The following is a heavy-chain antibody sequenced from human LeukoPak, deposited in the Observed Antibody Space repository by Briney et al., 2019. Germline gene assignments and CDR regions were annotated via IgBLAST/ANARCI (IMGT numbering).Heavy chain of an antibody. J-gene: IGHJ4*02. CDR2: IIPILGIA. CDR3: AGYYYDSSGYYLPYYFDY. D-gene: IGHD3-22*01. CDR1: GGTFSSYA. V-gene: IGHV1-69*04. Sequence: SVKVSCKASGGTFSSYAISWVRQAPGQGLEWMGRIIPILGIANYAQKFQGRVTITADKSTSTAYMKLSSLRSEDTAVYYCAGYYYDSSGYYLPYYFDYWGQGTLVTVSS.